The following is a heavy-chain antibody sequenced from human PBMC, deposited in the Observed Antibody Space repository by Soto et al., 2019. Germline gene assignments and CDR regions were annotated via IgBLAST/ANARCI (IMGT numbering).Heavy chain of an antibody. Sequence: LSLTCAVYGGSFSGYYWSWIRQPPGKGLEWIGEINHSGSTNYNPSLKSRVTISVDTSKNQFSLKLSSVTAADTAVYYCAGARIVVVPAAQRPGAFDTWGQGTMVTVSS. CDR2: INHSGST. D-gene: IGHD2-2*01. J-gene: IGHJ3*02. CDR1: GGSFSGYY. V-gene: IGHV4-34*01. CDR3: AGARIVVVPAAQRPGAFDT.